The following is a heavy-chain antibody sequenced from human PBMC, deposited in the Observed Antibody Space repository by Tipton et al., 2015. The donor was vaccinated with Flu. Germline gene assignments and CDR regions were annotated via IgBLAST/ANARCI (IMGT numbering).Heavy chain of an antibody. V-gene: IGHV3-23*01. CDR2: ISDSGGVT. J-gene: IGHJ4*02. CDR3: AKVGSRINMIVVIPTGFFDC. CDR1: GSTFTKYA. Sequence: SLRLSCTASGSTFTKYAMGWVRQAPGKGLEWVSSISDSGGVTYYADSVKGRFTVSRDNSKNTLYLQMNSLRAEGTAVYYCAKVGSRINMIVVIPTGFFDCWGQGTLVTVSS. D-gene: IGHD3-22*01.